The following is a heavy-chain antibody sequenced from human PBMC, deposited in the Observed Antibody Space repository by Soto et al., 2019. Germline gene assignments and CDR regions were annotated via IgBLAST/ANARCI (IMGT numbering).Heavy chain of an antibody. Sequence: GSGPTLVNPTQTLTLTCTFSGFSLTTSGMCVSWIRQPPGKALEWLARIDWDDEQYYTPSLKTRLTISKDTSKSQVVLTMTNMDPVDTATYYCARIRSFYSSGSYSFDSWGQGTLVTVSS. V-gene: IGHV2-70*11. D-gene: IGHD3-10*01. J-gene: IGHJ4*02. CDR1: GFSLTTSGMC. CDR3: ARIRSFYSSGSYSFDS. CDR2: IDWDDEQ.